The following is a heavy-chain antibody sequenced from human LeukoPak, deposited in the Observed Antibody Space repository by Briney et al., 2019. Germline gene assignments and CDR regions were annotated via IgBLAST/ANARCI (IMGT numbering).Heavy chain of an antibody. CDR3: ARDPCSSTSCYTRYNWFDP. CDR1: GGTFSSYA. V-gene: IGHV1-69*05. Sequence: ASVKVSCKASGGTFSSYAISWVRQAPGQGLEWVGGIIPIFGTANYAQKFQGRVTITTDESTSAAYMELSSLRSEDTAVYYCARDPCSSTSCYTRYNWFDPWGQGTLVTVSS. CDR2: IIPIFGTA. J-gene: IGHJ5*02. D-gene: IGHD2-2*01.